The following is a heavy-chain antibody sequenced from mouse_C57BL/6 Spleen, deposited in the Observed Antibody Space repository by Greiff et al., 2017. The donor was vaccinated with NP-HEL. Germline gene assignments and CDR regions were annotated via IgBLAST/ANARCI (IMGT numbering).Heavy chain of an antibody. Sequence: EVQLQQSGPVLVKPGASVKMSCKASGYTFTDYYMNWVKQSHGKSLEWIGVINPYNGGTSYNQKFKGKATLTVDKSSSTAYMELNSLTSEDSAVYYGAREGLSSRYAMDYWGQGTSVTVPS. CDR3: AREGLSSRYAMDY. D-gene: IGHD1-1*01. CDR2: INPYNGGT. V-gene: IGHV1-19*01. J-gene: IGHJ4*01. CDR1: GYTFTDYY.